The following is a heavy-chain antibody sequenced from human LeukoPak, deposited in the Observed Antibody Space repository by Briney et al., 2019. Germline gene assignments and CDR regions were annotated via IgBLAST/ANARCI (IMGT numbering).Heavy chain of an antibody. V-gene: IGHV4-34*01. CDR3: ARGGVTFGGNPN. D-gene: IGHD4-23*01. J-gene: IGHJ4*02. CDR2: INHSGST. Sequence: SETLSLTCAVYGGPFRVYYWTWIRQPPGKGLEWIGEINHSGSTNYNPSLKSRVTISVDTSKNQFSLKLSSVPAADTAVYYCARGGVTFGGNPNWGQGTLVTVSS. CDR1: GGPFRVYY.